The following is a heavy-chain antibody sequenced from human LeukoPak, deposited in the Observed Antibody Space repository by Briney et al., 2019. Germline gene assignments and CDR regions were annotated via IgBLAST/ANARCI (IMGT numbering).Heavy chain of an antibody. V-gene: IGHV3-30-3*01. CDR3: ARYCSSTSCYLDYYYGMDV. Sequence: PGGSLRLSCAASGFTFSSYAMHWVRQAPGKGLEWVAVISYDGSNKYYADSVKGRFTISRGNSKNTLYLQMNSLRAEDTAVYYCARYCSSTSCYLDYYYGMDVWGQGTTVTVSS. CDR2: ISYDGSNK. D-gene: IGHD2-2*01. J-gene: IGHJ6*02. CDR1: GFTFSSYA.